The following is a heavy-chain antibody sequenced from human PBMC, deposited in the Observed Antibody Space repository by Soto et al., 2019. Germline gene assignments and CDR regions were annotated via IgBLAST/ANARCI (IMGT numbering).Heavy chain of an antibody. CDR3: ARRSSSSTFDY. V-gene: IGHV3-23*01. J-gene: IGHJ4*02. CDR2: ISGSVDST. D-gene: IGHD6-6*01. CDR1: GFTFSSYA. Sequence: EVQLLESGGGLVQPGESLRLSCAASGFTFSSYAMSWVRQAPGKGLEWVSVISGSVDSTYYADSVKGRFTISRDNSKNTLDLQMITLRAEDTAVYYCARRSSSSTFDYLGEGTLGTVSS.